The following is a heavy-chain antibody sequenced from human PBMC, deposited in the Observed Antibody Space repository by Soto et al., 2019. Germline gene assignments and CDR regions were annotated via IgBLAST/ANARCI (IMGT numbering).Heavy chain of an antibody. D-gene: IGHD6-19*01. CDR2: ISPSGGST. CDR3: AIDGSSDWLTWFDP. V-gene: IGHV1-46*01. CDR1: GYTFTDYY. J-gene: IGHJ5*02. Sequence: QVQLVQSGAEVKKPGASVRVSCKASGYTFTDYYIHWVRQAPRQGLEWMGIISPSGGSTYAQKFQGRVTVTRDTSTSTVYMELSSLRSEDTAVYYCAIDGSSDWLTWFDPWGQGTLVTVSS.